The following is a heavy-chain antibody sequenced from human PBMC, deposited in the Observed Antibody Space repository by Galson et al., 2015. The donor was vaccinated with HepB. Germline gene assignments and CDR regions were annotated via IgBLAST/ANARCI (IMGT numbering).Heavy chain of an antibody. CDR1: GFTFSSYW. CDR2: IKQDGSEK. V-gene: IGHV3-7*01. D-gene: IGHD3-22*01. Sequence: SLRLSCAASGFTFSSYWMSWVRQAPGKGLEWVANIKQDGSEKYYVDSVKGRFTISRDNAKNSLYLQMNSLRAEDTAVYYCARDLGSSWAYYDSSGYYFPDAFDIWGQGTMVTVSS. J-gene: IGHJ3*02. CDR3: ARDLGSSWAYYDSSGYYFPDAFDI.